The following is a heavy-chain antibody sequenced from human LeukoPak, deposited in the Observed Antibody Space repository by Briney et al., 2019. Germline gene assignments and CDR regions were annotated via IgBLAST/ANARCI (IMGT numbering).Heavy chain of an antibody. V-gene: IGHV4-38-2*02. CDR2: IYHSGST. D-gene: IGHD3-10*01. J-gene: IGHJ3*02. CDR1: GYSISSGYY. CDR3: ARAGFGELSAFDI. Sequence: PSETLSLTCTVSGYSISSGYYWGWIRQPPGKGLEWIGSIYHSGSTYYNPSLKSRVTISVDTSKNQFSLKLSSVTAADTAVYYCARAGFGELSAFDIWGQGTMVTVSS.